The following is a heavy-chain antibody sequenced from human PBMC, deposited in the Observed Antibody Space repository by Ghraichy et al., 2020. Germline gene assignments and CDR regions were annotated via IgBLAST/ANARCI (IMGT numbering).Heavy chain of an antibody. V-gene: IGHV3-53*01. Sequence: GGSLRLSCEASGFTVSRNYMSWVRQAPGKGLEWVSHLYSGGNTFYADSVKGRFTISRDNSKNTLYLQMNSLRVEDTAVYYCARDSPDPHIPPATGTEYWGQGTLVTVSS. D-gene: IGHD6-13*01. CDR3: ARDSPDPHIPPATGTEY. J-gene: IGHJ4*02. CDR1: GFTVSRNY. CDR2: LYSGGNT.